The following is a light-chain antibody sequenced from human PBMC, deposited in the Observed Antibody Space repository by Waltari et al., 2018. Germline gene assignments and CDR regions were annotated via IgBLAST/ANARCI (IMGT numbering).Light chain of an antibody. CDR2: WAS. Sequence: STNNKNYEGWYQKRPGQPPKLLITWASTREAGVPDRFSGSGSGTDSTLTSSSLHDEDVAVYYCQQCDTFPYTFGQGTKLEI. J-gene: IGKJ2*01. CDR1: STNNKNY. CDR3: QQCDTFPYT. V-gene: IGKV4-1*01.